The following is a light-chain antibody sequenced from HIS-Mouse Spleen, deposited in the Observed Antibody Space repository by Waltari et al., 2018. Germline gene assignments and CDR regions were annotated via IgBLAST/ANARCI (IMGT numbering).Light chain of an antibody. CDR3: CSYAGSYTLV. Sequence: QSALTQPRSVSGSPGQSVTISSTGTSSDVGGYNYVSWYQQHPGKAPNIIIYDVSKRPSGVPDRFSGSKSGNTASLTISGLQAEDEADYYCCSYAGSYTLVFGGGTKLTVL. CDR1: SSDVGGYNY. V-gene: IGLV2-11*01. CDR2: DVS. J-gene: IGLJ2*01.